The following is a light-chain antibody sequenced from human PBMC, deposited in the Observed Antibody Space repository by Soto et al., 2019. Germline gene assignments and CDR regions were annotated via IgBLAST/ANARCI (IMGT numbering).Light chain of an antibody. CDR1: QTIDNT. CDR3: QHYNYWPYT. CDR2: DAS. Sequence: EIVMTQSPATLSLSPGERATRSCRASQTIDNTLAWYQRKPGQAPRLLIYDASTRATGVPARFSGSGSGTDFTLTISSLQSEDFAVYYCQHYNYWPYTFGQGTKVHIK. J-gene: IGKJ2*01. V-gene: IGKV3-15*01.